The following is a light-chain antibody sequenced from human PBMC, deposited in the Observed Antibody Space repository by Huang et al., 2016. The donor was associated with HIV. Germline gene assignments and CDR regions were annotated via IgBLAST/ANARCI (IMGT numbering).Light chain of an antibody. CDR1: QGISSY. V-gene: IGKV1-9*01. CDR2: AAS. Sequence: IQLTQSPSSLSASVGDRVTITRRASQGISSYLAWYQEKSGKAPKLLIYAASTLQSGVPSRFSGSGSGTDFTLTISSLQSEDFATYYCQQLNSYPRTFGQGTKVEIK. CDR3: QQLNSYPRT. J-gene: IGKJ1*01.